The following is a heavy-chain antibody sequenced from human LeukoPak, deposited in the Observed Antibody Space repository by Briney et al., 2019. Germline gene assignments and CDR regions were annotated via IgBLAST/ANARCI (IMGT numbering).Heavy chain of an antibody. CDR1: GFTFSSYA. Sequence: GGSLRLSCAASGFTFSSYAMSWVRQAPGKGLEWVSAISGSGGSTYYADSVKGRFTISRDNSKNTLYLQMNSLRAEDTAVYYCAKDQYYYDSSGYYPDAFGIWGQGTMVTVSS. J-gene: IGHJ3*02. CDR2: ISGSGGST. V-gene: IGHV3-23*01. CDR3: AKDQYYYDSSGYYPDAFGI. D-gene: IGHD3-22*01.